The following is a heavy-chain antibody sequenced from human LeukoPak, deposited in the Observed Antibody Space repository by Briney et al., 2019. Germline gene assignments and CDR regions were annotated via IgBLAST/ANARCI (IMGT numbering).Heavy chain of an antibody. CDR3: ARLGMGYCGGDCYKSSHY. J-gene: IGHJ4*02. CDR1: GFTFSSYE. D-gene: IGHD2-21*02. Sequence: PGGSLRLSCAASGFTFSSYEMNWVRQAPGKGLEWVSYISSSGSTIYYADSVKGRFTISRDNAKNSLYLQMNSLRAEDTAVYYCARLGMGYCGGDCYKSSHYWGQGTLVTVSS. CDR2: ISSSGSTI. V-gene: IGHV3-48*03.